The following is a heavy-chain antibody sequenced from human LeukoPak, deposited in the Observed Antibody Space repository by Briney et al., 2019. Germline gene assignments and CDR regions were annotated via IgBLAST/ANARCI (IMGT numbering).Heavy chain of an antibody. CDR1: GGSFSGYY. D-gene: IGHD2-15*01. J-gene: IGHJ6*03. V-gene: IGHV3-11*01. CDR2: ISSSGSTI. CDR3: ARRAPPTPRYYYYYMDV. Sequence: PSETLSLTCAVYGGSFSGYYWSWIRQAPGKGLEWVSYISSSGSTIYYADSVKGRFTISRDNAKNSLYLQMNSLRAEDTAVYYCARRAPPTPRYYYYYMDVWGKGTTVTISS.